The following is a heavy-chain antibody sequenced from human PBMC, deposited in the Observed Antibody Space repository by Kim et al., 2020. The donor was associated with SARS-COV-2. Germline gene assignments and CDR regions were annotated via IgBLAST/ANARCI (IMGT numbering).Heavy chain of an antibody. D-gene: IGHD2-2*01. Sequence: PSLQSRVTISVDTSKNQCPLKLSSVTAADTAVYYCARDPYCSSTSCYLWDWGQGTLVTISS. J-gene: IGHJ4*02. CDR3: ARDPYCSSTSCYLWD. V-gene: IGHV4-39*06.